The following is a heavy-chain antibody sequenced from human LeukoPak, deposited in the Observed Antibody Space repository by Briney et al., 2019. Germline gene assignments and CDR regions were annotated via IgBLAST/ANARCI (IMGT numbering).Heavy chain of an antibody. D-gene: IGHD3-3*01. V-gene: IGHV7-4-1*02. J-gene: IGHJ5*02. CDR1: GYTFTSYA. CDR2: INTNTGNP. CDR3: ARVYDFWSGYYWGWFDP. Sequence: ASVKVSCKASGYTFTSYAMNWVRQAPGQGLEWMGWINTNTGNPTYAQGFTGRFVFSLDTSVSTAYLQISSLKAEDTAVYYCARVYDFWSGYYWGWFDPWGQGTLVTASS.